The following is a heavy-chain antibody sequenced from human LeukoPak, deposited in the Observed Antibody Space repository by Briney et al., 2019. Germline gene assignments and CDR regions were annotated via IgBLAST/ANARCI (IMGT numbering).Heavy chain of an antibody. D-gene: IGHD4-11*01. CDR3: ARELHRTPDAFDI. CDR1: GDSVSSNSAA. V-gene: IGHV6-1*01. Sequence: SQTLSLTCAISGDSVSSNSAAWNWIRQSPSRGLEWLGRTYYRSKWYNDYAVSVKSRITINPDTSKNQFSLQLNSVTPEDTAGXXXARELHRTPDAFDIWGQGTMVTVSS. J-gene: IGHJ3*02. CDR2: TYYRSKWYN.